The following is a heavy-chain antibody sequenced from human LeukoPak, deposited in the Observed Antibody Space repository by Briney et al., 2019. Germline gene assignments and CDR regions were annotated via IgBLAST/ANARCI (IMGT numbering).Heavy chain of an antibody. J-gene: IGHJ4*02. V-gene: IGHV3-15*01. Sequence: GGSLRLSCAASGFTFSNAWMSWVRQAPGKVLEWVGRIKSKTDGGTTDYAAPVKGRFTISRDDSKNTLYLQMNSLKTEDTAVYYCTTTILTYGDSTSFDYWGQGTLVTVSS. CDR2: IKSKTDGGTT. D-gene: IGHD4-17*01. CDR1: GFTFSNAW. CDR3: TTTILTYGDSTSFDY.